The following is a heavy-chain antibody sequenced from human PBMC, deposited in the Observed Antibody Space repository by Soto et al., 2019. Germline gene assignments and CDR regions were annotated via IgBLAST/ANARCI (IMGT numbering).Heavy chain of an antibody. CDR1: GGSVNGYY. CDR3: ATRITVFGLLIPPFCP. D-gene: IGHD3-3*01. CDR2: INHTGGT. V-gene: IGHV4-34*01. J-gene: IGHJ5*02. Sequence: SETLSLTCAVDGGSVNGYYWNWPRQPPGNGMEWIGEINHTGGTHYNPSFKSRVTMSVDTSKNQFSLRLSAVTAADTAIYYCATRITVFGLLIPPFCPWDQGTQGTVAS.